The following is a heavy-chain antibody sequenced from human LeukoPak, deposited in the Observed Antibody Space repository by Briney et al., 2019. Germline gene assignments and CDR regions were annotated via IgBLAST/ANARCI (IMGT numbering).Heavy chain of an antibody. CDR2: ISSSSSYI. CDR3: ATWAFYHNLDV. Sequence: GGSLRLSCAASGFTFSSYSMNWVRQAPGKGLEWVSSISSSSSYIYYADSVKGRFTISRDNSKNSLYLQMNSLTSEDTALYYCATWAFYHNLDVWGQGTTVTVSS. J-gene: IGHJ6*02. D-gene: IGHD2/OR15-2a*01. CDR1: GFTFSSYS. V-gene: IGHV3-21*04.